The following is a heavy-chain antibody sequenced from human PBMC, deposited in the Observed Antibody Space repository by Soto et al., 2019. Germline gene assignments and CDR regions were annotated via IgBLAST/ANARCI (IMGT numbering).Heavy chain of an antibody. Sequence: SETLSLTCAVSGGSISSGGYSWSWIRQPPGKGLEWIGYIYYSGSTNYNPSLKSRVTISVDTSKNQFSLKLSSVTAADTAVYYCASSRKYCGGDCYWFDYWGQGTLVTVSS. J-gene: IGHJ4*02. V-gene: IGHV4-61*08. D-gene: IGHD2-21*02. CDR1: GGSISSGGYS. CDR3: ASSRKYCGGDCYWFDY. CDR2: IYYSGST.